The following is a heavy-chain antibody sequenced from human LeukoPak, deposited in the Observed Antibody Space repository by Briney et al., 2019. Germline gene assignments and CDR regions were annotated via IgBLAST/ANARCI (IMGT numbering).Heavy chain of an antibody. CDR2: INSDGSST. Sequence: GGCLRLSCAASGLTFRGYWMHWVRQAPGQGLVWVSRINSDGSSTSYADSVKGRFTISRDNAKNTLYLQMNSLRAEDTAVYYCAIKRAVTTDFDYWGQGTLVTVSS. V-gene: IGHV3-74*01. D-gene: IGHD4-17*01. CDR1: GLTFRGYW. J-gene: IGHJ4*02. CDR3: AIKRAVTTDFDY.